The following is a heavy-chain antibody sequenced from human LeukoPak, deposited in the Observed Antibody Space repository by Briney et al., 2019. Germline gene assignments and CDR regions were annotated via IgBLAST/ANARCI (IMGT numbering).Heavy chain of an antibody. Sequence: GGSLRLSCAASGFAFSSYWMHWVRQAPGKGLEGVSYISSSGSTIYYADSVKGRFTISRDNAKNSLYLQMNSLRAEDTAVYYCAREPNHYYGSGSYYKGTDYWGQGTLVTVSS. CDR2: ISSSGSTI. CDR3: AREPNHYYGSGSYYKGTDY. V-gene: IGHV3-48*04. J-gene: IGHJ4*02. CDR1: GFAFSSYW. D-gene: IGHD3-10*01.